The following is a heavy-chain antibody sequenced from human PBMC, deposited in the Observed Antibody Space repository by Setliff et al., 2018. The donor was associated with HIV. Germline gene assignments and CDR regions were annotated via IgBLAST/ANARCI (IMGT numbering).Heavy chain of an antibody. J-gene: IGHJ4*02. CDR1: GFTFSSYG. CDR2: IRYDGSNK. D-gene: IGHD3-22*01. CDR3: AKDHRITMIVVAPGYFDY. Sequence: GGSLRLSCAAFGFTFSSYGMHWVRQAPGKGLEWVAFIRYDGSNKYYADSVKGRFTISRDNSKNTLYLQMNSLRAEDTAVYYCAKDHRITMIVVAPGYFDYWGQGTLVTVSS. V-gene: IGHV3-30*02.